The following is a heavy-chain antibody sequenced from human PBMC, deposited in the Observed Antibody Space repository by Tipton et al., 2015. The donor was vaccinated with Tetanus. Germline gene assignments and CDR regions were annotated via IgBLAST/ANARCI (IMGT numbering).Heavy chain of an antibody. J-gene: IGHJ6*02. D-gene: IGHD2-2*01. V-gene: IGHV1-18*01. CDR3: AAPALSVVVPAAIPHNYYYYGMDV. CDR1: GYTFTSYG. CDR2: ISAYNGNT. Sequence: QVQLVQSGAEVKKPGASVKVSCKASGYTFTSYGISWVRQAPGQGLEWMGWISAYNGNTNYAQKLQGRVTMTTDTSTSTAYMELRSLRSDDTAVYYCAAPALSVVVPAAIPHNYYYYGMDVWGQGTTVTVSS.